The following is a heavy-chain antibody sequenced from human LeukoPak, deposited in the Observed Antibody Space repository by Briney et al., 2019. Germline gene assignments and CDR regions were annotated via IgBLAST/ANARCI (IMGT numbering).Heavy chain of an antibody. CDR2: IYTSGST. CDR3: VRDRGGSYYVDY. CDR1: GGSISSGSYY. J-gene: IGHJ4*02. D-gene: IGHD1-26*01. V-gene: IGHV4-61*02. Sequence: SETLSLTCTVSGGSISSGSYYWSWIRQPAGKGLEWIGRIYTSGSTNYNPSLMSRVTISVDTSKNQFSLKLSSVTAADTAVYYCVRDRGGSYYVDYWGQGTLVTVSS.